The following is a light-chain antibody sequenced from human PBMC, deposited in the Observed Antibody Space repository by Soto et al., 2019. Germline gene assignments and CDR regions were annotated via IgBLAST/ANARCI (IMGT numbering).Light chain of an antibody. CDR2: GAS. CDR3: QQYIRWPLT. J-gene: IGKJ4*01. Sequence: ELVRLPSAATLSVSHPQIAPLSCRSSQSVISNLAWYQQKPGQAPSLLIYGASTRATGTPARFSGSGSGTEFTLTISSLQSQDFAVYYCQQYIRWPLTIGGGTKVDI. V-gene: IGKV3-15*01. CDR1: QSVISN.